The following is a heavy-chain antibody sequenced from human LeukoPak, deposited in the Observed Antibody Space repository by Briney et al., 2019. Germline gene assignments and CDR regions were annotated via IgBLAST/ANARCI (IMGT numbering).Heavy chain of an antibody. CDR1: GFTFSSYE. Sequence: GGSLRLSCAASGFTFSSYEMNWVRQAPGKGLEWVSYISSSGSTIYYADSVKGRFTISRDNAKNSLYLQMNSLRAEDTAVYYCAREAPDIGPIAAAGTGSVDYYYYYMDVWGKGTTVTVSS. D-gene: IGHD6-13*01. CDR2: ISSSGSTI. CDR3: AREAPDIGPIAAAGTGSVDYYYYYMDV. J-gene: IGHJ6*03. V-gene: IGHV3-48*03.